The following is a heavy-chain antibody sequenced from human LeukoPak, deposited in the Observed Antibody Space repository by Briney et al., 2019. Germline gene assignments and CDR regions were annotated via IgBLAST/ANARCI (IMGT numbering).Heavy chain of an antibody. CDR2: IYYSGST. V-gene: IGHV4-59*05. J-gene: IGHJ4*02. D-gene: IGHD3-3*01. CDR3: ASLTIFGVVIHDY. Sequence: SETLPLTCTVSGGPISTYYWSWIRQPAGKGLEWIGSIYYSGSTYYNPSLKSRVTISVDTSKNQFSLKLSSVTAADPAVYYCASLTIFGVVIHDYWGQGTLVTVSS. CDR1: GGPISTYY.